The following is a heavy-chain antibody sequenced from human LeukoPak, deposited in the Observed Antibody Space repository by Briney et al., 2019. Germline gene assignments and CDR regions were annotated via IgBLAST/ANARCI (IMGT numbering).Heavy chain of an antibody. CDR2: IMPIFDTT. CDR3: AKGYTGYDFGWFDP. CDR1: EGTFTSYA. D-gene: IGHD5-12*01. J-gene: IGHJ5*02. V-gene: IGHV1-69*06. Sequence: GASVKVSCKASEGTFTSYAISWVRQAPGQGLEWMGGIMPIFDTTHHAQKFQGRVTITADRSTSTAYMELSSLRSEDTAVYYCAKGYTGYDFGWFDPWGQGTLVTVSS.